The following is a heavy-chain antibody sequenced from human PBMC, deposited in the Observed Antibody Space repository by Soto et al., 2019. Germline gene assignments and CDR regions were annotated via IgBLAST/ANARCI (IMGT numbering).Heavy chain of an antibody. J-gene: IGHJ4*02. CDR3: AARSCTSTTRFHPGPY. D-gene: IGHD2-8*01. CDR1: GGTFNSYT. Sequence: QVQLVQSAAEVKKPGSSVKVSCKTSGGTFNSYTFSWVRQAPGQGLEWMGRVIPALDTRTYSRKFQGRITITADKITNTVYLELSSLTSEDAALYFCAARSCTSTTRFHPGPYWGQGTLVAVSS. V-gene: IGHV1-69*08. CDR2: VIPALDTR.